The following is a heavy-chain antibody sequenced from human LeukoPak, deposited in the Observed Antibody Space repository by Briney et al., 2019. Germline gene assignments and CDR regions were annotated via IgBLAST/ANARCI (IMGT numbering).Heavy chain of an antibody. CDR3: ARDRTAAPDY. CDR1: GNYW. Sequence: PGGSLRLSCAASGNYWMHWVRQAPGKGLVWVSHINSDGSWTSYADSVKGRFTISRDNAKNTLYLQMNSLRAEDTAVYYCARDRTAAPDYWGQGTLVTVSS. J-gene: IGHJ4*02. D-gene: IGHD6-13*01. CDR2: INSDGSWT. V-gene: IGHV3-74*01.